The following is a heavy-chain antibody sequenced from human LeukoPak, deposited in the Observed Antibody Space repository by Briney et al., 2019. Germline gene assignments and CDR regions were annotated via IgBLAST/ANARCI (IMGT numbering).Heavy chain of an antibody. CDR2: INPNSGGT. CDR1: GYSFTGYY. J-gene: IGHJ5*02. CDR3: ARGDIVVLPAGIPHNWFDP. V-gene: IGHV1-2*02. Sequence: ASVKVSCKASGYSFTGYYIHWVRQAPGQGLEWMGWINPNSGGTNYAQKFQGRVTMTRDTSISTAYMEPSRLRSDDTAVYYCARGDIVVLPAGIPHNWFDPWGQGTLVTVSS. D-gene: IGHD2-2*02.